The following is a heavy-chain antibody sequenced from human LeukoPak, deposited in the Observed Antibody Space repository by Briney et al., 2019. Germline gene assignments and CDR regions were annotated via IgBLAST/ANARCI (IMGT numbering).Heavy chain of an antibody. D-gene: IGHD3-9*01. V-gene: IGHV1-2*02. CDR2: INPNSGGT. CDR3: ARTFTRYFDWLPYY. J-gene: IGHJ4*02. Sequence: GASAKVSCKASGYTFTGYYMHWVRQAPGQGLEWMGWINPNSGGTNYAQKLQGRVTMTRDTSISTAYMELSRLRSDDTAVYYCARTFTRYFDWLPYYWGQGTLVTVSS. CDR1: GYTFTGYY.